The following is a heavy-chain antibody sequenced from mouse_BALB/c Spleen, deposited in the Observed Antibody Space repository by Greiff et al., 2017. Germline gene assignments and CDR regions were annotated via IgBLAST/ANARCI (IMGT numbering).Heavy chain of an antibody. D-gene: IGHD1-1*01. CDR1: GYTFTSYW. Sequence: QVQLQQSGAELVKPGASVKLSCKASGYTFTSYWMHWVKQRPGQGLEWIGEINPSNGRTNYNEKFKSKATLTVDKSSSTAYMQLSSLTSEDSAVYYCARAYSFFDYWGQGTTLTVSS. CDR3: ARAYSFFDY. CDR2: INPSNGRT. J-gene: IGHJ2*01. V-gene: IGHV1S81*02.